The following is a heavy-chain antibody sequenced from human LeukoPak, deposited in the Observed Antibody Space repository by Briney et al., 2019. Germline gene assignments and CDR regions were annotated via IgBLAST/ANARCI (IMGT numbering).Heavy chain of an antibody. J-gene: IGHJ4*02. Sequence: SETLSLTCTVSGGSISSGSYYWTWIRQSPGKGLEWIGYIYYTETSYNPSLKSRVTISADTSKNQFSLKLYSVTAADTAVYYCATRKLGNDYWGQGTLVTVSS. D-gene: IGHD7-27*01. CDR2: IYYTET. CDR1: GGSISSGSYY. CDR3: ATRKLGNDY. V-gene: IGHV4-61*01.